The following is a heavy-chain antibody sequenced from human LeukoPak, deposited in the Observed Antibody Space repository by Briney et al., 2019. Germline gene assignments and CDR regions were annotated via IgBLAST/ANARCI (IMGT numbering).Heavy chain of an antibody. CDR2: ISAYNGNT. D-gene: IGHD1-26*01. Sequence: ASVKVSCRASGYTFTSYGISWVRQAPGQGLEWMGWISAYNGNTNYAQKLQGRVTMTTDTSTSTAYMELRSLRSDDTAVYYCARVGISSPENWFDPWGQGTLVTVSS. CDR3: ARVGISSPENWFDP. CDR1: GYTFTSYG. J-gene: IGHJ5*02. V-gene: IGHV1-18*01.